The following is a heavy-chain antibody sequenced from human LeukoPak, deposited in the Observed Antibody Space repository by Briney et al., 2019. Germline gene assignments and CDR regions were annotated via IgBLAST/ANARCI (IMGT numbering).Heavy chain of an antibody. CDR1: GFTFSNYW. J-gene: IGHJ4*02. D-gene: IGHD3-3*01. CDR3: ARDFWGAYRVDYFDC. Sequence: GGSLRLSCAASGFTFSNYWMSWVRRAPGKGLEWVANIKQDGCETYSVASVRGRFTISRDNAKNSLYLQMNSLRAEDTAVYYCARDFWGAYRVDYFDCWGQGTLVTVSS. CDR2: IKQDGCET. V-gene: IGHV3-7*01.